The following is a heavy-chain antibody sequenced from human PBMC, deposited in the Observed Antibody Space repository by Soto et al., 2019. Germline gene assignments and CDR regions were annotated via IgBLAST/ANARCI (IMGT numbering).Heavy chain of an antibody. J-gene: IGHJ6*02. CDR2: IIPIFGTA. Sequence: QVQLVQSGAEVKKPGSSVKVSCKASGGTFSSYAISWVRQAPGQGLEWMGGIIPIFGTANYAQKFQGRVTITADESTSTAYMELSSMRSEDTAVYYCASTDIVVVPAALGYYYYYGMDVWGQGTTVTVSS. D-gene: IGHD2-2*01. V-gene: IGHV1-69*01. CDR1: GGTFSSYA. CDR3: ASTDIVVVPAALGYYYYYGMDV.